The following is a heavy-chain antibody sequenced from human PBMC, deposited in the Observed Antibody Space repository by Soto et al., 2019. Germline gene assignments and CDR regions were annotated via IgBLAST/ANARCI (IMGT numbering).Heavy chain of an antibody. CDR2: IYYSGST. V-gene: IGHV4-59*08. CDR1: GGSISSFY. CDR3: ETFDFWSGSLDY. D-gene: IGHD3-3*01. J-gene: IGHJ4*02. Sequence: PADTLSLTCTDSGGSISSFYWSWIRQPPGKGLEWIGYIYYSGSTNYNPSLKSRVTISVDTSKNQFSLKLSSVTAADTAVYYCETFDFWSGSLDYWGQGTLVTVSS.